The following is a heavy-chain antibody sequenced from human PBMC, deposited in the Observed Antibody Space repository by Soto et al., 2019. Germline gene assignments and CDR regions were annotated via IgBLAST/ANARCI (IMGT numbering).Heavy chain of an antibody. Sequence: QVQLVQSGAEVKKPGASVKVSCKASGYTFTSYDINWVRQATGQGLEWMGWMNPSSGNTGYAQKFQGRVTMTRNTSISTAYMELSSLRSEDTAVYYCARKVKWWGREGVDYWGQGTLVTVSS. V-gene: IGHV1-8*01. CDR3: ARKVKWWGREGVDY. D-gene: IGHD2-8*01. J-gene: IGHJ4*02. CDR2: MNPSSGNT. CDR1: GYTFTSYD.